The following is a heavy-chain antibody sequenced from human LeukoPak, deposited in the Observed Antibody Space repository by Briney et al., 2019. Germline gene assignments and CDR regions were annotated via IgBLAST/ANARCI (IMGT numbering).Heavy chain of an antibody. CDR1: GFTFSSYG. V-gene: IGHV3-30*02. D-gene: IGHD2-15*01. CDR3: AKDKVRVVVAATIDY. CDR2: IRNDGSNK. Sequence: GGSLRISCAASGFTFSSYGMHWVRQAPGKGLEWVAFIRNDGSNKYYTDSVKDRFTISRDNSKNTLYLQMNSLRAEDTAVYYCAKDKVRVVVAATIDYWGQGTLVTVSS. J-gene: IGHJ4*02.